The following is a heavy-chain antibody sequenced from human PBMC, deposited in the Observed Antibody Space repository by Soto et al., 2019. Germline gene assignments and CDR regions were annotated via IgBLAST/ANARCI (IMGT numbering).Heavy chain of an antibody. CDR3: AREGYSYGDL. CDR2: IYYSGST. J-gene: IGHJ5*02. V-gene: IGHV4-59*01. CDR1: GGSISSYY. D-gene: IGHD5-18*01. Sequence: SETLSLTCTVSGGSISSYYWSWIRQPPGKGLEWIGYIYYSGSTNYNPSLKSRVTISVDTSKNQFSLKLSSVTAADTAVYYCAREGYSYGDLWGRGILVTVSS.